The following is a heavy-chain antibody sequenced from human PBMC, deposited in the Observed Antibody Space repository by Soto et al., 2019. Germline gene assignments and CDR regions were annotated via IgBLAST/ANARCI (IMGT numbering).Heavy chain of an antibody. Sequence: GDSVKVSCKVSGYTLTELSMHWVRQAPGKGLEWMGGFDPEDGETIYAQKFQGRVTMTEDTSTDTAYMELSSLRSEDTAVYYCATWNYYRSRSYPIDYWGQGTLGTLSS. CDR2: FDPEDGET. CDR1: GYTLTELS. D-gene: IGHD3-10*01. J-gene: IGHJ4*02. V-gene: IGHV1-24*01. CDR3: ATWNYYRSRSYPIDY.